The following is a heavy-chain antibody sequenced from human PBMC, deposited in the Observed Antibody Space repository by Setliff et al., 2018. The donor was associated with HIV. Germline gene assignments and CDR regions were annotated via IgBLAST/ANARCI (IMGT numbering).Heavy chain of an antibody. J-gene: IGHJ6*03. CDR1: GDSFNGSHYL. D-gene: IGHD2-21*02. V-gene: IGHV4-39*01. Sequence: SETLSPTCTVSGDSFNGSHYLWGWIRQPPGKGLEWVGSLYYRGTTYYNPSLKSRVTISTGTSNNQFSLTLSSVTAADTAVYYCARGVLITKRVTQTGGYYYYTDVWGKGTTVTVSS. CDR2: LYYRGTT. CDR3: ARGVLITKRVTQTGGYYYYTDV.